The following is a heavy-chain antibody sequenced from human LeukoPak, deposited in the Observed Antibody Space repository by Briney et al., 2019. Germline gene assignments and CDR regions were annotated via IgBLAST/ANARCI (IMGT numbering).Heavy chain of an antibody. J-gene: IGHJ6*03. CDR1: GGSISSYY. V-gene: IGHV4-4*09. Sequence: SETLSLTCTVSGGSISSYYWSWIRQSPVKGLEWIGYIFPSGSAFYNPSLESRVTISLDTSENQFSMRLSSVTAADTAVYYCARRNHYFYYMDVWGKGTTVTVSS. CDR3: ARRNHYFYYMDV. CDR2: IFPSGSA.